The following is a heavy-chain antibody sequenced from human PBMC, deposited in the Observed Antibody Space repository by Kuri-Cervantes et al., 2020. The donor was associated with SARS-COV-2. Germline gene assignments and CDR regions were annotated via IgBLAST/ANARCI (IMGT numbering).Heavy chain of an antibody. V-gene: IGHV3-53*01. CDR2: IYSGGST. D-gene: IGHD4-17*01. Sequence: GESLKISCAASGFTVSSDYMSWVRQAPGKGLEWVSVIYSGGSTYYADSVKGRFTISRDNSKNTLYLQMNSLRAEDTAVYYCAKAHYGDYYYYYGMDVWGQGTTVTVSS. CDR3: AKAHYGDYYYYYGMDV. CDR1: GFTVSSDY. J-gene: IGHJ6*02.